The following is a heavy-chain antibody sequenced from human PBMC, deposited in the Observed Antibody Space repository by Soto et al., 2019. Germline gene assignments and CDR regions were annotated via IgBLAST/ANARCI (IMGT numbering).Heavy chain of an antibody. J-gene: IGHJ4*02. CDR2: ISGSGGST. Sequence: KGLEWVSAISGSGGSTYYADSAKGRFTIPRDNSKNTLYLQMTSLRAEDTAVYYCAKDAIIRGYRYGKPYSAYWRQRALVPVSS. D-gene: IGHD5-18*01. CDR3: AKDAIIRGYRYGKPYSAY. V-gene: IGHV3-23*01.